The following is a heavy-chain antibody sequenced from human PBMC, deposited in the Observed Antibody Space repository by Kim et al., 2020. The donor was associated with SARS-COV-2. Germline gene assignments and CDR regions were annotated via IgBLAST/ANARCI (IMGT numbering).Heavy chain of an antibody. CDR2: IYSSGST. Sequence: SETLSLTCTVSGGSISNYYWSWIRQPPGKGLEWIGYIYSSGSTSYNPSLNSRVTISADTSKNQFSLKLSSVTAADTAVYYCASLKVVGCHPHYHYYGMDVWGQGTTVTVSS. CDR3: ASLKVVGCHPHYHYYGMDV. CDR1: GGSISNYY. J-gene: IGHJ6*02. V-gene: IGHV4-59*13. D-gene: IGHD3-10*01.